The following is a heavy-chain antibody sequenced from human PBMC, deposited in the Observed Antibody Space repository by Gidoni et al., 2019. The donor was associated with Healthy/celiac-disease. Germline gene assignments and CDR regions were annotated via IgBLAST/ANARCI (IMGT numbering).Heavy chain of an antibody. V-gene: IGHV4-39*01. CDR3: AMTTVTKIGHQGYFDL. Sequence: QLQLQASGPGLVKHSETLSLTCTVSGGSISSSSYYWGWIRQPPGKGLGGIGSIYYSGSTYYNTTLNSRVTISVDTSKNQLSVKLSTVTAAETAVYYCAMTTVTKIGHQGYFDLWGRGTLVTVSS. CDR1: GGSISSSSYY. D-gene: IGHD4-17*01. CDR2: IYYSGST. J-gene: IGHJ2*01.